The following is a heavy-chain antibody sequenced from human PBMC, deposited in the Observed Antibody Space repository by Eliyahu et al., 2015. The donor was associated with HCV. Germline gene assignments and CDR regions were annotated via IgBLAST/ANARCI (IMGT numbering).Heavy chain of an antibody. D-gene: IGHD5/OR15-5a*01. CDR2: ILPVFGSS. J-gene: IGHJ1*01. Sequence: QVQLEQSGAEVKKPGSSVKVSCKASGGXFRXLSINXVRXAPGQGLEWXGRILPVFGSSNYAXKXQGRVSITANESTATAYLELNSLTSDDTAIFYCATVRASVTHRAEYFQHWGQGTLVTVS. V-gene: IGHV1-69*01. CDR1: GGXFRXLS. CDR3: ATVRASVTHRAEYFQH.